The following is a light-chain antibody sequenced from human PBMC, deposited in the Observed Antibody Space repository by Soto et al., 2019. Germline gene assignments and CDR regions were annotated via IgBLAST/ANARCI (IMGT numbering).Light chain of an antibody. CDR2: AAS. CDR3: HQYNNWPPWT. CDR1: QSVRSN. J-gene: IGKJ1*01. Sequence: ETVMTQSPATLSVSPGERATLSCRASQSVRSNLAWYQQRPGQAPRLLIYAASTRATGIPARFSGSGSGTGFTLTISSLQSEDFAVYYCHQYNNWPPWTFGQGTKVDIK. V-gene: IGKV3-15*01.